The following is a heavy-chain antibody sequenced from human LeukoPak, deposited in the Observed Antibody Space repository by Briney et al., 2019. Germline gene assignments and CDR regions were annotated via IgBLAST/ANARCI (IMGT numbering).Heavy chain of an antibody. J-gene: IGHJ2*01. CDR1: GFSFSSYW. V-gene: IGHV3-74*01. D-gene: IGHD1-26*01. Sequence: GGSLRLSCAASGFSFSSYWMYWVRQAPGKGLVWVSRITSDGSATSYADSVKGRFTISRDNAKNTLYLQMNSLRAEDTAVYYCARWDFGRNWYFDLWGRGTLVTVSS. CDR2: ITSDGSAT. CDR3: ARWDFGRNWYFDL.